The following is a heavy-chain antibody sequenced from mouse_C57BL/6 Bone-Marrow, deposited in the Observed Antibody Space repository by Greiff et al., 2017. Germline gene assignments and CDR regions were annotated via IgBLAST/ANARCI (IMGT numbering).Heavy chain of an antibody. Sequence: VQLQQSGAELVRPGASVKLSCTASGFNIKDDYMHWVKQRPEQGLEWIGWIDPENGDTAYASKFQGKATITADTSSNTAYLQLSSLTSEDTAVYYCTTTLRPFAYWGQGTLVTVSA. CDR2: IDPENGDT. D-gene: IGHD1-1*01. CDR3: TTTLRPFAY. CDR1: GFNIKDDY. J-gene: IGHJ3*01. V-gene: IGHV14-4*01.